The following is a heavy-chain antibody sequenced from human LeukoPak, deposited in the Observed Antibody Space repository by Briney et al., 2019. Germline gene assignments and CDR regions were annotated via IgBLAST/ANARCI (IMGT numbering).Heavy chain of an antibody. Sequence: KSGGSLRLSCAASGFTFSSYAMHWVRQPPGKGLEWIGSIYDSGSTYYNPSLKSRVTISVDTSKNQFSLKLNSVTAADTAVYYCARHYGPWGQGTLVTVSS. CDR1: GFTFSSYAMH. D-gene: IGHD3-10*01. CDR3: ARHYGP. V-gene: IGHV4-39*01. CDR2: IYDSGST. J-gene: IGHJ5*02.